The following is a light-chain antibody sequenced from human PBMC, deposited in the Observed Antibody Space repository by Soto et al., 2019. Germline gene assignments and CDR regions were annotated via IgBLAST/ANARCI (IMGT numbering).Light chain of an antibody. CDR3: VLYMGSGISV. V-gene: IGLV8-61*01. Sequence: VVTQEPSFSVSPGGTVTLTCGLSSGSVSTSYYPSWYQQTPGQAPRTLIYSTNTRSSGVPDRFSGSILGNKAALTITGARADDESDYYCVLYMGSGISVFGGGTKLTVL. CDR2: STN. CDR1: SGSVSTSYY. J-gene: IGLJ2*01.